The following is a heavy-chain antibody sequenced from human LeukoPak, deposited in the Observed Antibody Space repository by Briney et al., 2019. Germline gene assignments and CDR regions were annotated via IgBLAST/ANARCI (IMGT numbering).Heavy chain of an antibody. D-gene: IGHD6-19*01. Sequence: GGSLTLSCAPSGFTFSICDMHWVSQLPGEGMEWVSFIETAGDSYYSHSVKARFTISRENAKNSLYLQMTGLRAGDTAGYYWARGDSSGWGLDYWGQGILVTVSS. CDR1: GFTFSICD. CDR3: ARGDSSGWGLDY. J-gene: IGHJ4*02. V-gene: IGHV3-13*01. CDR2: IETAGDS.